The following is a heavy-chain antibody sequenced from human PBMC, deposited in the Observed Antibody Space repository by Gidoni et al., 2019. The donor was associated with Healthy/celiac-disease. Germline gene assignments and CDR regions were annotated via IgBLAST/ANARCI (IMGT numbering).Heavy chain of an antibody. Sequence: QVQLVQSGAEVKKPGYSVKVSCKASGGTFSSYAISWVRPAPGQGLEWMGGIIPIFVTATYAQKFQGRVTITADKSTSTAYMELSSLRSEDTAVYYCARESQDYGDYVEGDGYYYYYMDVWGKGTTVTVSS. CDR2: IIPIFVTA. V-gene: IGHV1-69*06. D-gene: IGHD4-17*01. J-gene: IGHJ6*03. CDR1: GGTFSSYA. CDR3: ARESQDYGDYVEGDGYYYYYMDV.